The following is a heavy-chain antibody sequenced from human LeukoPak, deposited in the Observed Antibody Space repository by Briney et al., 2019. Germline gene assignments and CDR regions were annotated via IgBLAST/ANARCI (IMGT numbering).Heavy chain of an antibody. CDR3: ARLGNQWELRLDY. Sequence: ASVKVSCKASGGTFSSYAISWVRQAPGQGLEWMGRIIPILGIANYAQKFQGRVTITADKSTSTAYMELSSLRSEDTAVYYCARLGNQWELRLDYWGQGTLVTVSS. J-gene: IGHJ4*02. D-gene: IGHD1-26*01. CDR1: GGTFSSYA. CDR2: IIPILGIA. V-gene: IGHV1-69*04.